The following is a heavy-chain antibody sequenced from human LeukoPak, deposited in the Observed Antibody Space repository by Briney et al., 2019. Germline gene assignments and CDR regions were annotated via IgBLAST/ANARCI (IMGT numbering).Heavy chain of an antibody. CDR1: GYTFNNYY. CDR3: ARTYNWNDGYFDS. J-gene: IGHJ4*02. D-gene: IGHD1-20*01. V-gene: IGHV1-46*02. CDR2: INPSGGST. Sequence: ASVKVSCKASGYTFNNYYMNWVRQAPGQGLEWMGIINPSGGSTSYAQKFQGRVTMTRDTSTSTVYMELNSLRSEDTAVYYCARTYNWNDGYFDSWGQGTLVTVSS.